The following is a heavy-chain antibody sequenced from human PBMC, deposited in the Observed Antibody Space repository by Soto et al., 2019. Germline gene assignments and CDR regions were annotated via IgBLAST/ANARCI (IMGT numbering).Heavy chain of an antibody. V-gene: IGHV1-18*01. CDR2: ISAYRCNT. CDR3: ARDSGRPYKQWLALFDY. D-gene: IGHD6-19*01. J-gene: IGHJ4*02. Sequence: QVPLVQSGAEVKKPGASVKVSCKASGYTFTTYGIIWVRQAPGQGLEWMGWISAYRCNTNYAQKLQGRVTMTTDTTTSTAYMELRSLRSDDTAVYYCARDSGRPYKQWLALFDYWGQGTLVTVSS. CDR1: GYTFTTYG.